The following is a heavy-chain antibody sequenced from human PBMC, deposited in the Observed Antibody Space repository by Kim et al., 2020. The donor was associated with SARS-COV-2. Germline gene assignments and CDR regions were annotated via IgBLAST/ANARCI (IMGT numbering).Heavy chain of an antibody. CDR3: AKAGQCLHQEGGWAFDI. D-gene: IGHD3-16*01. CDR2: ISGSGGST. Sequence: GGSLRLSCAASGFTFSSYAMSWVRQAPGKGLEWVSAISGSGGSTYYADSVKGRFTISRDNSKNTLYLQMNSLRAEDTAVYYCAKAGQCLHQEGGWAFDICGQGTMVTVSS. J-gene: IGHJ3*02. V-gene: IGHV3-23*01. CDR1: GFTFSSYA.